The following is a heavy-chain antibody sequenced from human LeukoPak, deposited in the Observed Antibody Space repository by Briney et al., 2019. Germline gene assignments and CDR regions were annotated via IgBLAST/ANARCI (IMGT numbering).Heavy chain of an antibody. CDR2: IYHSGST. J-gene: IGHJ4*02. D-gene: IGHD3-22*01. CDR1: GGSISSGGYY. V-gene: IGHV4-30-2*01. Sequence: SETLSLTCTVSGGSISSGGYYWSWIRQPPGKGLEWIGYIYHSGSTYYNPSLKSRVTISVDRSKNQFSLKLSSVTAADTAVYYCARASSSSWLSWGQGTLVNVSS. CDR3: ARASSSSWLS.